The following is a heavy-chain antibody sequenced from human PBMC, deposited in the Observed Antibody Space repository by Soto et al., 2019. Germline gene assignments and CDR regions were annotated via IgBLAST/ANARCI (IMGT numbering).Heavy chain of an antibody. CDR3: ARRESYDILTGYSHFDY. V-gene: IGHV4-39*01. CDR1: GGSISSSSHY. CDR2: VYYSGST. Sequence: QLQLQESGPGLVKPSETLSLTCTVSGGSISSSSHYWGWMRQPPGKGLEWIGSVYYSGSTYYNPSPKSRVTISVDTSKNQFSLKLSSVTAADTAVYYCARRESYDILTGYSHFDYWGQGTLVPVSS. J-gene: IGHJ4*02. D-gene: IGHD3-9*01.